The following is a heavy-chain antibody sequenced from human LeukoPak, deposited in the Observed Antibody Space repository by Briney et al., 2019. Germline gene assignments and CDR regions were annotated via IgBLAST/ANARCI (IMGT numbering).Heavy chain of an antibody. CDR3: ARAAVTHYYYYYYMGV. CDR2: IKQDGSEK. Sequence: PGGSLRLSCAASGFTFSSYWMSWVRQAPGKGLEWVANIKQDGSEKYYVDSVKGRFTISRDNAKNSLYLQMNSLRAEDTAVYYCARAAVTHYYYYYYMGVWGKGTTVTVSS. V-gene: IGHV3-7*01. CDR1: GFTFSSYW. D-gene: IGHD4-17*01. J-gene: IGHJ6*03.